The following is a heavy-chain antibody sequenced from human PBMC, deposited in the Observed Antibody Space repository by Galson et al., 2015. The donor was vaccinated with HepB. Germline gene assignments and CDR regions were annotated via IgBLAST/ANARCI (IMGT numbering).Heavy chain of an antibody. CDR2: ISGSGGST. Sequence: SLRLSCAASGFTFSSYAMSWVRQAPGKGLEWVSVISGSGGSTYYADSVKGRFTISRDNSKNTLYLQMNSLRAEDTAVYYCAKVQTSLWLGELNYYYGMDVWGQGTTVTVSS. V-gene: IGHV3-23*01. J-gene: IGHJ6*02. CDR1: GFTFSSYA. D-gene: IGHD3-10*01. CDR3: AKVQTSLWLGELNYYYGMDV.